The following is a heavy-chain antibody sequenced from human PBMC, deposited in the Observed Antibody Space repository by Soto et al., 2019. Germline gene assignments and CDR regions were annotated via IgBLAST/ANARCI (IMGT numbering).Heavy chain of an antibody. CDR3: ARDIVVVPDHYYGMDV. D-gene: IGHD2-2*01. CDR1: GFTFSSYS. Sequence: GGSLRLSCAASGFTFSSYSMNWVRQAPGKGLEWVSSISSSSSYIYYADSVKGRFTISRDNAKNSLYLQMNSLRAEDTAVYYCARDIVVVPDHYYGMDVWGQGTTVTVSS. CDR2: ISSSSSYI. V-gene: IGHV3-21*01. J-gene: IGHJ6*02.